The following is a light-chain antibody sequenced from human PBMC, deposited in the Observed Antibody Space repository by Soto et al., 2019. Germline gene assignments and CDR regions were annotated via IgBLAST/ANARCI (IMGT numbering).Light chain of an antibody. CDR1: PSVSSSY. V-gene: IGKV3-20*01. CDR3: QQYGSSPLFT. J-gene: IGKJ3*01. CDR2: VAS. Sequence: EIVLTQSPGTLSLSPGERATLSCRASPSVSSSYLAWYQQKPGQAPRLLIYVASSRATGIPDRFSGSGSGTAFTLTISRLEPEDFAVYYCQQYGSSPLFTFGPGTKVDIK.